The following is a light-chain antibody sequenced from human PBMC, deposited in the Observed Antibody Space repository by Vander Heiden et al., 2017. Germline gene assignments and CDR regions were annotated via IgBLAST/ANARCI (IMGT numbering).Light chain of an antibody. V-gene: IGLV1-40*01. CDR3: QSYDSSLSGSVV. CDR1: SSNIGAGYD. Sequence: QSVLTQPPSVSGAPGPRVTISCTGSSSNIGAGYDVHWYQQLPGTATKLLIYGNSNRRSGVPDRFSGSKSGTSASLAITGLQAEDEADYYCQSYDSSLSGSVVFGGGTKLTVL. CDR2: GNS. J-gene: IGLJ2*01.